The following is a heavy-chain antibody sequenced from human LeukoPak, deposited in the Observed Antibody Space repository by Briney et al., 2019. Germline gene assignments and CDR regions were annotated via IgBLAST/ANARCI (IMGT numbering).Heavy chain of an antibody. CDR1: GFAVSSNY. D-gene: IGHD3-22*01. Sequence: GGSLRLSCAASGFAVSSNYMSWVRQAPGKGLEWVSVIYSGGSTYYADSVKGRFTISTDNSKNTLYLQMNSLRAEDTAVYYCARDSSSGYNLEYWGQGTLVTVSS. J-gene: IGHJ4*02. CDR2: IYSGGST. V-gene: IGHV3-66*01. CDR3: ARDSSSGYNLEY.